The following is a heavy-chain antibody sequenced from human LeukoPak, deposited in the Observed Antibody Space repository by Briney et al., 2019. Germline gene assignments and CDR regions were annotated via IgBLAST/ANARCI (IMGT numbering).Heavy chain of an antibody. CDR1: GYTFTGHY. D-gene: IGHD6-13*01. CDR2: INPYSGVT. CDR3: ARVGIAAAGTYLDY. V-gene: IGHV1-2*06. Sequence: ASVKVSCKASGYTFTGHYIHWVRQAPGQGLEWMGRINPYSGVTNYAQKFQGRVTVTRDTSISTAYMELSSLRSDDTAVYYCARVGIAAAGTYLDYWGQGTLVTVSS. J-gene: IGHJ4*01.